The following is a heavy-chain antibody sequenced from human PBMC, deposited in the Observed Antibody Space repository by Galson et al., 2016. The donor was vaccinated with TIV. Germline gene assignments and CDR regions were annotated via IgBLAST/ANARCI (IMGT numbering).Heavy chain of an antibody. V-gene: IGHV3-23*01. D-gene: IGHD5-24*01. CDR1: GFTFNNYA. CDR2: IAGSGGVK. Sequence: SLRLSCATSGFTFNNYAMTWVRQAPGKGLEWVSDIAGSGGVKSYADSVKGRFTISRDNSKNTLYLHMESLRAEDTALYYCARGGVYKGYAFDMWGQGTMVSVSS. J-gene: IGHJ3*02. CDR3: ARGGVYKGYAFDM.